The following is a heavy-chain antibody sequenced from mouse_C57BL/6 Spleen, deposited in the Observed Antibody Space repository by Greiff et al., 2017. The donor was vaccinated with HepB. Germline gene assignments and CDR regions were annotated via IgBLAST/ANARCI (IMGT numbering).Heavy chain of an antibody. V-gene: IGHV3-6*01. CDR3: ARGLGQGYFDV. D-gene: IGHD3-3*01. CDR1: GYSITSGYY. CDR2: ISYDGSN. Sequence: ESGPGLVKPSQSLSLTCSVTGYSITSGYYWNWIRQFPGNKLEWMGYISYDGSNNYNPSLKNRISITRDTSKNQFFLKLNSVTTEDTATYYCARGLGQGYFDVWGTGTTVTVSS. J-gene: IGHJ1*03.